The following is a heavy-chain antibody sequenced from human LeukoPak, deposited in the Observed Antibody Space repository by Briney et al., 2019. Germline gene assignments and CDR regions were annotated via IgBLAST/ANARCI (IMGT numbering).Heavy chain of an antibody. CDR2: ICYSGST. V-gene: IGHV4-39*01. Sequence: SETLSLTCTVSGGSISSSSYYWGWIRQPPGKGLEWIGSICYSGSTYYNPSLKSRVTISVDTSKNQFSLKLSSVTAADTAVYYCARVCYYDSSGYYLVDWFDPWGQGTLVTVSS. D-gene: IGHD3-22*01. CDR1: GGSISSSSYY. CDR3: ARVCYYDSSGYYLVDWFDP. J-gene: IGHJ5*02.